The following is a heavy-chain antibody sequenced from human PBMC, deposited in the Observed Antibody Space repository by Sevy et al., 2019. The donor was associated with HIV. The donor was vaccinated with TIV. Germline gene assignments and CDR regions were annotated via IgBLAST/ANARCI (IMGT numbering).Heavy chain of an antibody. J-gene: IGHJ3*02. CDR3: AKESGSYYDFWSGHDAFDI. CDR1: GFNFSSYG. V-gene: IGHV3-30*18. Sequence: GESLKISCAASGFNFSSYGMHWVRQAPGKGLEWVAVISYDGSSKYYAESVKGRFTISRDNSKNTLYLQISSLRAEETAVYYCAKESGSYYDFWSGHDAFDIWGQGTMVTVSS. CDR2: ISYDGSSK. D-gene: IGHD3-3*01.